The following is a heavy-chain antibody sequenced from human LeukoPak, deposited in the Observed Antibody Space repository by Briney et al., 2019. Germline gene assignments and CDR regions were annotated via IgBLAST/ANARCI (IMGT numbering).Heavy chain of an antibody. V-gene: IGHV1-18*01. CDR1: GYTFTSYG. CDR2: ISAYNGNT. D-gene: IGHD3-22*01. CDR3: ARNTYYYDSSGYYSY. Sequence: ASVKVSCKASGYTFTSYGISWVRQAPGQGLEWMGWISAYNGNTNYAQKLQGRVTMTTDTSTSTAYMELRSLRSDDTAVYYCARNTYYYDSSGYYSYWGQRTLVTVSS. J-gene: IGHJ4*02.